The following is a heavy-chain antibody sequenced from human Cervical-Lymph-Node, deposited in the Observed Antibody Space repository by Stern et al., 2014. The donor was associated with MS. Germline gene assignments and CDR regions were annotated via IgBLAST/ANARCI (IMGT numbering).Heavy chain of an antibody. CDR1: GYTFSKNW. CDR2: IYPGDSDT. CDR3: ARPPPRRSSSDPNFGLDV. D-gene: IGHD6-6*01. J-gene: IGHJ6*02. V-gene: IGHV5-51*03. Sequence: EDQLVESGAEVKKPRDSLKISCKGSGYTFSKNWIAWVRQMPGKGLEWMGIIYPGDSDTRYSPSFQGPGTMSAAKSINPPSLQWDSLKAPDPAIYYCARPPPRRSSSDPNFGLDVWGQGTTVTVSS.